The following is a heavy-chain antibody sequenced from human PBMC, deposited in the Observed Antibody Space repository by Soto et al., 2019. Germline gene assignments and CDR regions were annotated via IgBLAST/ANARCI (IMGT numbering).Heavy chain of an antibody. CDR2: IIPIFGTA. CDR3: AATLEMATISGPVAQGHANYNGMDV. J-gene: IGHJ6*02. D-gene: IGHD5-12*01. Sequence: GASVKVSCKASGGTFSSYAISWVRQAPGQGIEWMGGIIPIFGTANYAQKVRGRVTITADETTNTAYMELSSLRSKDTAVYYCAATLEMATISGPVAQGHANYNGMDVWGQGTTVTVSS. CDR1: GGTFSSYA. V-gene: IGHV1-69*13.